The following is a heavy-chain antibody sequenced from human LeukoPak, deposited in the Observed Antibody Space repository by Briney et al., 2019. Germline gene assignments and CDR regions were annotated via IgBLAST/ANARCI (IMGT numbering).Heavy chain of an antibody. Sequence: PGGSLRLSCAVSGFSVSGYRMTWVRQAPGKGLEWVANIKQDGSEKNYVDSVKGRLTISRDNAENSLFLQMNSLRVEDTAVYYCAREWQGGIAAAGTRIEGDYWGQGTLVAVSS. CDR3: AREWQGGIAAAGTRIEGDY. D-gene: IGHD6-13*01. J-gene: IGHJ4*02. CDR1: GFSVSGYR. CDR2: IKQDGSEK. V-gene: IGHV3-7*01.